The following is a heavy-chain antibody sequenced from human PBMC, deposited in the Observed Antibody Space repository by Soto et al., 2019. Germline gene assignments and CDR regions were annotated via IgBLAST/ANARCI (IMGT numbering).Heavy chain of an antibody. D-gene: IGHD2-21*01. CDR1: SGSLSTYY. CDR2: IYYGGSA. V-gene: IGHV4-59*01. J-gene: IGHJ4*02. Sequence: SETLSLTCSVSSGSLSTYYWSWIRQPPGKGLEWIGYIYYGGSANYNPSLKSRVTITVDTSKNQFSLKVSSVTAADTAVYYCAREGGGGTIAFDYWGQGALVTVSS. CDR3: AREGGGGTIAFDY.